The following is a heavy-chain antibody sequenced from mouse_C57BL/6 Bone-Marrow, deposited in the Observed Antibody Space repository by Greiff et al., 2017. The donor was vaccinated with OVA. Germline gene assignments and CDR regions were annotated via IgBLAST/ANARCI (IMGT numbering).Heavy chain of an antibody. Sequence: DVHLVESGGGLVQPGGSLKLSCAASGFTFSDYGMAWVRQAPRKGPEWVAFISNLAYSIYYADTVTGRFTISRENAKNTLYLEMSSLRSEDTAMYYCARHYDVWGTGTTVTVSS. CDR1: GFTFSDYG. J-gene: IGHJ1*03. CDR2: ISNLAYSI. V-gene: IGHV5-15*01. CDR3: ARHYDV.